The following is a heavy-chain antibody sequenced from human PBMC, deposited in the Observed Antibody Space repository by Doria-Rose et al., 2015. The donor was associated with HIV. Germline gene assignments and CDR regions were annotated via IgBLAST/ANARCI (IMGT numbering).Heavy chain of an antibody. D-gene: IGHD1-26*01. CDR2: ICYTGST. J-gene: IGHJ4*02. CDR3: ARVLSGTYDY. CDR1: GDSISHYY. Sequence: VQLQESGPGLVKPSETLSLTCSVSGDSISHYYWSWIRQPPGKGLEYIGDICYTGSTNYSHSLKSRVSMSIYTSKNKFSLRLSSVTAADTAVYYCARVLSGTYDYWGQGTLVTVSS. V-gene: IGHV4-59*01.